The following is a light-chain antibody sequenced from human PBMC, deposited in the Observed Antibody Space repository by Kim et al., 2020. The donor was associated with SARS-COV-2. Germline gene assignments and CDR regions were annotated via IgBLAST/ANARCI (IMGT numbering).Light chain of an antibody. CDR2: EAS. CDR1: QDISSW. Sequence: APVGDSVTITCRGSQDISSWLNWYQQKPGKAPKVLIYEASNWQSGVPSRFSGSGSGTDFTLTINSLQPEDFATYYCQQTHSFPLTFGGGTKVDIK. J-gene: IGKJ4*01. CDR3: QQTHSFPLT. V-gene: IGKV1D-12*01.